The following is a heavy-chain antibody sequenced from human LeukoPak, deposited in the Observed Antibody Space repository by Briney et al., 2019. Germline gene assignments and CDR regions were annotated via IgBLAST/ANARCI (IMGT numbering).Heavy chain of an antibody. CDR2: IIPILGIA. CDR1: GYTFTANY. D-gene: IGHD1-26*01. Sequence: SVKVSCKASGYTFTANYMHWVRQAPGQGLEWMGRIIPILGIANYAQKFQGRVTITADKSTSTAYMELSSLRSEDTAVYYCARVVGATSYYFDYWGQGTLVTVSS. J-gene: IGHJ4*02. V-gene: IGHV1-69*04. CDR3: ARVVGATSYYFDY.